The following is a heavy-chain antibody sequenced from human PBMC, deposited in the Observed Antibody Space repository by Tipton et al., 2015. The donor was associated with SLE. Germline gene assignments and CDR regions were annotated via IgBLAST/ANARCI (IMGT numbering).Heavy chain of an antibody. CDR1: GDSISGHY. D-gene: IGHD4-17*01. J-gene: IGHJ1*01. CDR3: AGPYGDYGYFHH. V-gene: IGHV4-59*11. CDR2: IFDSGTT. Sequence: LRLSCTVSGDSISGHYRSWIRQPPGKGLEWIGYIFDSGTTNYNPSFESRVSMSVDTSKNQISLRLSSVTAADTAVYFCAGPYGDYGYFHHWGQGTLVTVSS.